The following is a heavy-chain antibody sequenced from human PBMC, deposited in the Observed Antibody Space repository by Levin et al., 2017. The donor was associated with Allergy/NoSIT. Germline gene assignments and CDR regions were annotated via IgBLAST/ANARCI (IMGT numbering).Heavy chain of an antibody. V-gene: IGHV3-33*01. CDR2: IWYDGSNK. D-gene: IGHD3-10*01. CDR3: ARAFAPRGSGSYLDIRGAFDY. Sequence: GESLKISCAASGFTFSSYGMHWVRQAPGKGLEWVAVIWYDGSNKYYADSVKGRFTISRDNSKNTLYLQMNSLRAEDTAVYYCARAFAPRGSGSYLDIRGAFDYWGQGTLVTVSS. CDR1: GFTFSSYG. J-gene: IGHJ4*02.